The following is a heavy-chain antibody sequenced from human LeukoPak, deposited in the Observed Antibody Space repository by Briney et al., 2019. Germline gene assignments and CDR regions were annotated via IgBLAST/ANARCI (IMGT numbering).Heavy chain of an antibody. CDR3: ARDRPIVVVMQLDY. V-gene: IGHV3-33*01. D-gene: IGHD3-22*01. J-gene: IGHJ4*02. Sequence: GGSLRLSCAASGFTFSSYGTHWVRQAPGKGLEWVAVIWYDGSNKYYADSVKGRFTISRDNSKNTLYLQMNSLRAEDTAVYYCARDRPIVVVMQLDYWGQGTLVTVSS. CDR1: GFTFSSYG. CDR2: IWYDGSNK.